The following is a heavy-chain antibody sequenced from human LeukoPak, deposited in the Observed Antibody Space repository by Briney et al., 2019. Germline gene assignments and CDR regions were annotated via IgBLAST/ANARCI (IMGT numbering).Heavy chain of an antibody. Sequence: ASVKVSCKASGGTFSSYAISWVRQAPGQGLEWMGGIIPIFGTANYAQKFQGRVTITADESTSTAYMELSSLRSEDTAVYYCARDRGDYSSYYYYGMVVWGQGTTVTVSS. D-gene: IGHD6-13*01. CDR2: IIPIFGTA. V-gene: IGHV1-69*13. CDR3: ARDRGDYSSYYYYGMVV. J-gene: IGHJ6*02. CDR1: GGTFSSYA.